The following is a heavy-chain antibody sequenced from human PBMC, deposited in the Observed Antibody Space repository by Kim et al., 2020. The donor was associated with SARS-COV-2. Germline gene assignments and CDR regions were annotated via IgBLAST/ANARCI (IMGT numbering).Heavy chain of an antibody. CDR2: IHYSGST. D-gene: IGHD3-10*01. CDR3: ASPCPWVRGVNYYYGL. Sequence: SETLSLTCTVSGGSISSSSYYWGWIRQPPGKGLEWVGSIHYSGSTYYNPSLKSRVTISVDTSKNQFSLKLSSVTTADTAVYYCASPCPWVRGVNYYYGL. CDR1: GGSISSSSYY. J-gene: IGHJ6*01. V-gene: IGHV4-39*07.